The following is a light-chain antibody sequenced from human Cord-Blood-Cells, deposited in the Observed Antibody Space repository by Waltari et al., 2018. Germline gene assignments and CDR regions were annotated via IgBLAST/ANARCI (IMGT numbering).Light chain of an antibody. J-gene: IGLJ3*02. V-gene: IGLV3-1*01. CDR1: KLGDKY. Sequence: SYELTQPPSVSVSPGQTASITCSGDKLGDKYACWYQQKPGQSPVLVIYQDSKRPSGIPGRFSGSNSGNTATLTISGTQAMDEADYYGQAWDSSTWVFGGGTKLTVL. CDR2: QDS. CDR3: QAWDSSTWV.